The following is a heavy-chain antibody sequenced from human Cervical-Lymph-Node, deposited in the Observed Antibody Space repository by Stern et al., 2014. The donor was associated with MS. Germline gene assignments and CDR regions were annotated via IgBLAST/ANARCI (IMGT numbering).Heavy chain of an antibody. CDR2: IGTAGDT. J-gene: IGHJ4*02. D-gene: IGHD6-19*01. CDR1: GFTFSSYD. V-gene: IGHV3-13*01. Sequence: EVHLVESGGGLVQPGGSLRLSCAASGFTFSSYDMHWVRQATGKGLEWVSAIGTAGDTYYPGSVKGRFTNSRENAKNSLYLQMNSLRAGDTAVYYCARAVAVAGTYYFDYWGQGTLVTVSS. CDR3: ARAVAVAGTYYFDY.